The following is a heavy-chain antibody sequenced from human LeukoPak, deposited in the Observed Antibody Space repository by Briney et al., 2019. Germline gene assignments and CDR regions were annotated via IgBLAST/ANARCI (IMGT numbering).Heavy chain of an antibody. J-gene: IGHJ4*02. CDR1: GFTLDDYA. CDR3: AKGSPPGIAAAGSTLWDY. Sequence: GGSLRLSCAASGFTLDDYAMHWVRQAPGKGLEWVSLISGDGGSTYYADSVKGRFTISRDNSKNSLYLQMNSLRTEDTALYYCAKGSPPGIAAAGSTLWDYWGQGTLVTVSS. CDR2: ISGDGGST. V-gene: IGHV3-43*02. D-gene: IGHD6-13*01.